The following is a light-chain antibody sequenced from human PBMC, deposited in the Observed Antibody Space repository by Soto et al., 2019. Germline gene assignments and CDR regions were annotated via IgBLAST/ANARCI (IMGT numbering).Light chain of an antibody. V-gene: IGKV1-5*03. CDR1: QSISSW. CDR3: QQYNSYWT. CDR2: KAS. Sequence: DIQMTQSPSTLSASVGDRVTITCRASQSISSWLAWYQQKPGKAPKLLIYKASSLESGVPSRFICSGSGTEFTLTISSLQTYEFATYYCQQYNSYWTFGQGTKVEIK. J-gene: IGKJ1*01.